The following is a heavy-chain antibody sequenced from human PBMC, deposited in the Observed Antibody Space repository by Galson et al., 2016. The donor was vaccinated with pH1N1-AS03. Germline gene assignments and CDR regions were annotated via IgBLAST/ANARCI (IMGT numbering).Heavy chain of an antibody. CDR1: GYTFTGLY. J-gene: IGHJ6*02. D-gene: IGHD2-2*01. V-gene: IGHV1-2*04. Sequence: SVKVSCKASGYTFTGLYVHWVRQAPGQGLEWMGWIDPNSGVTNYAQKFQAWVTMTRETSSNTAHMELSGLKSDDTAVYYCARDPRGPCSSSTCATAYYFGMDVWGQGTTVIVSS. CDR2: IDPNSGVT. CDR3: ARDPRGPCSSSTCATAYYFGMDV.